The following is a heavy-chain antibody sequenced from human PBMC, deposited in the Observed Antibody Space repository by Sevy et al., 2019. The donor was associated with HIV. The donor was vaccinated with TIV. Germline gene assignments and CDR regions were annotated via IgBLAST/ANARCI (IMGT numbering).Heavy chain of an antibody. V-gene: IGHV3-30*04. D-gene: IGHD2-8*01. J-gene: IGHJ4*02. CDR2: ISFDGRNK. CDR1: GFTFADHA. Sequence: GGSQRLSCAASGFTFADHAFHWVRQAPGKGLEWVAIISFDGRNKRLAESVKGRFTISRDDSKNTVYLQMTSLRPEDTAVYYCARDHCTDGACFRSGYFDYWGQGTLVTVSS. CDR3: ARDHCTDGACFRSGYFDY.